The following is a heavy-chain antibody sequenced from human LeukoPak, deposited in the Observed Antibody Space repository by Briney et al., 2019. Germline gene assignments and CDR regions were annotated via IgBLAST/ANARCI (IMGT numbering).Heavy chain of an antibody. J-gene: IGHJ4*02. D-gene: IGHD6-19*01. V-gene: IGHV1-46*01. Sequence: ASVKVSCKSFGYTFTSNYMHWVRQAPGQGPEWMGVISPSGASTTYAQTFQGRVTLTRDMSTSTDYLELSSLRSEDTAVYYCARETYSSGWSYYFDYWGQGTLVTVSS. CDR1: GYTFTSNY. CDR3: ARETYSSGWSYYFDY. CDR2: ISPSGAST.